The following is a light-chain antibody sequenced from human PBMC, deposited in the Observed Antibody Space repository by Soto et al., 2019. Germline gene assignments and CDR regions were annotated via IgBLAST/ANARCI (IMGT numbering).Light chain of an antibody. J-gene: IGLJ3*02. CDR1: SSNIGSKT. CDR3: AAWDDRLSSWV. V-gene: IGLV1-44*01. CDR2: SNN. Sequence: QSVLTQPPSASGTPGQRVTISCSGSSSNIGSKTVNWFQQLPGTAPKLLIYSNNQRPSGVPDRFSGSKSGTSASLAINGLQSEDEADYYCAAWDDRLSSWVFGGGTKVTVL.